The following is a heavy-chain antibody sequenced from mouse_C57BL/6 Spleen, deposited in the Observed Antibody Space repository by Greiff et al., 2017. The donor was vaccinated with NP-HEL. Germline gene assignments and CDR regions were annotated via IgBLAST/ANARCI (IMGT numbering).Heavy chain of an antibody. Sequence: EVKLQESGGGLVQPGGSMKLSCAASGFTFSDAWMDWVRQSPEKGLEWVAEIRNKANNHATYYAESVKGRFTISRDDSKSSVYLQMNSLRAEDTGIYYCTRVPSAYGSYAMDFWGQGTSVTVSS. CDR1: GFTFSDAW. J-gene: IGHJ4*01. CDR3: TRVPSAYGSYAMDF. V-gene: IGHV6-6*01. D-gene: IGHD1-1*01. CDR2: IRNKANNHAT.